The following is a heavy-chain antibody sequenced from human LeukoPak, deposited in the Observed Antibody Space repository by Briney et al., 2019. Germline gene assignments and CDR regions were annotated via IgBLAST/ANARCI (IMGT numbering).Heavy chain of an antibody. Sequence: GGSQRLSCAASGFTFSSYDMHWVRQAPGKGLEWVAVISYDGSNKYYADSVKGRFTISRDNSKNTLYLQMNSLRAEDTAVYYCARKHSSGRSPAFDYWGQGTLVTVSS. CDR3: ARKHSSGRSPAFDY. J-gene: IGHJ4*02. D-gene: IGHD6-19*01. CDR1: GFTFSSYD. CDR2: ISYDGSNK. V-gene: IGHV3-30-3*01.